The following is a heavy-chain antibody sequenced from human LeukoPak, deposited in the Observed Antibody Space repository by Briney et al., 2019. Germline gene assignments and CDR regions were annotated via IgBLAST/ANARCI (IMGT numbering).Heavy chain of an antibody. CDR3: ARGLGLVLRFLEWLFPDDAFDI. CDR2: ISYDGSNK. D-gene: IGHD3-3*01. Sequence: PGGSLRLSCAASGFTFSSYAMHWVRQAPGKGLEWVAVISYDGSNKYYADSVKGRFTISRDNSKNTLYLQMNSLRAEDTAVYYCARGLGLVLRFLEWLFPDDAFDIWGQGTMVTVSS. CDR1: GFTFSSYA. J-gene: IGHJ3*02. V-gene: IGHV3-30-3*01.